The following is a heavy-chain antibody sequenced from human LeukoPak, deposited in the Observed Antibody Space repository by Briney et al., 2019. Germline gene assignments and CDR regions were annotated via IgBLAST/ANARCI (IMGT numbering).Heavy chain of an antibody. Sequence: PSETLSLTCAVYSGSFSGYYWSWIRQPPGKGLEWIGEINHSGSTNYNPSLKSRVTISVDTSKNQFSLKLSSVTAADTAVYYCARVDSSGWYFDYWGQGTLVTVSS. D-gene: IGHD6-19*01. CDR3: ARVDSSGWYFDY. CDR2: INHSGST. V-gene: IGHV4-34*01. J-gene: IGHJ4*02. CDR1: SGSFSGYY.